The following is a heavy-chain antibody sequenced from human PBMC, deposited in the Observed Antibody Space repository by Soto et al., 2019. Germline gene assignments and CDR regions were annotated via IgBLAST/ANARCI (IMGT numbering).Heavy chain of an antibody. Sequence: TLSLTCTVSGGSISSGGYYLSWIRQHPGKGLEWIGYIYYSGSTYYNPSLKSRVTISVDTSKNQFSLKLSSVTAADTDVYYCAVDYYYDRSGYSYAYWGQGTLVTVSS. V-gene: IGHV4-31*03. J-gene: IGHJ4*02. D-gene: IGHD3-22*01. CDR2: IYYSGST. CDR3: AVDYYYDRSGYSYAY. CDR1: GGSISSGGYY.